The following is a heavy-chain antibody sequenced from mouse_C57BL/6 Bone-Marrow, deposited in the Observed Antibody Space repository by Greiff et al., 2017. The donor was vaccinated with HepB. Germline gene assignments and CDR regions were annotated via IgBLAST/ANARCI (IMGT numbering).Heavy chain of an antibody. V-gene: IGHV5-4*01. J-gene: IGHJ2*01. D-gene: IGHD1-1*01. CDR2: ISDGGSYT. CDR1: GFTFSSYA. Sequence: EVQVVESGGGLVKPGGSLKLSCAASGFTFSSYAMSWVRQTPEKRLEWVATISDGGSYTYYPDNVKGRFTISRDNAKNNLYLQMSHLKSEDTAMYYCARVGTVFLDYWGQGTTLTVSS. CDR3: ARVGTVFLDY.